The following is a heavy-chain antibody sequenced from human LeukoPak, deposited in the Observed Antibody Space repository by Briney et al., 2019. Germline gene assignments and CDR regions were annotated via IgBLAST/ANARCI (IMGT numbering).Heavy chain of an antibody. CDR3: ARVKYSSSSSSYNWFDP. CDR1: GYTFTSYG. CDR2: ISAYNGNT. V-gene: IGHV1-18*01. D-gene: IGHD6-6*01. Sequence: GASVKVSCKASGYTFTSYGISWVRQAPGQGLEWMGWISAYNGNTNYAQKLQGRVTMTTDTSTSTAYMELRSLRSDDTAMYYCARVKYSSSSSSYNWFDPWGQGTLVTVSS. J-gene: IGHJ5*02.